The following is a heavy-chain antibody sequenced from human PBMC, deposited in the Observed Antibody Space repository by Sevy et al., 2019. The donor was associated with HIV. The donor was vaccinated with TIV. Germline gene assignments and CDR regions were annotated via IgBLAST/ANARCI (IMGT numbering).Heavy chain of an antibody. CDR1: GGSINSFF. CDR3: ARGGGIYYDSRGFHPQYYFDS. CDR2: VYDSGNS. D-gene: IGHD3-22*01. J-gene: IGHJ4*02. Sequence: SETLSLTCAVSGGSINSFFWSWIRQSPGKGLEWIGYVYDSGNSEYNPSLRSRVTISVDTSKKQFSLKLSSVTTADTAVYYCARGGGIYYDSRGFHPQYYFDSWGQGTLVTVSS. V-gene: IGHV4-59*01.